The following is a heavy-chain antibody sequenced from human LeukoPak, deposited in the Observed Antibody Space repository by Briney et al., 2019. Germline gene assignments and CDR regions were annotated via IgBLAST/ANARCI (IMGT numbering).Heavy chain of an antibody. J-gene: IGHJ5*02. Sequence: SETLSLTCSVSGGSINSYYWTWIRQPPGKGLEWIGSIYYSGSTYYNPSLKSRVTISVDTSKNQFSLKLSSVTAADTAVYYCARLMYSSGWYRLGSWFDPWGQGTLVTVSS. CDR2: IYYSGST. V-gene: IGHV4-59*05. CDR1: GGSINSYY. CDR3: ARLMYSSGWYRLGSWFDP. D-gene: IGHD6-19*01.